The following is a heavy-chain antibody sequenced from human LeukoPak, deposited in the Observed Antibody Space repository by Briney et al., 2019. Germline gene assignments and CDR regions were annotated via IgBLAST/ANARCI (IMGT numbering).Heavy chain of an antibody. Sequence: SETLSLTCAVYGGSFSGYYWSWIRQPPGKGLEWIGEINHSGSTNYNPSLKSRVTISVDTSKNQFSLKLSSVTAADTAVYYCARKLRGIRAYYFDYWGQGTLVTVSS. CDR1: GGSFSGYY. CDR3: ARKLRGIRAYYFDY. D-gene: IGHD1-26*01. J-gene: IGHJ4*02. CDR2: INHSGST. V-gene: IGHV4-34*01.